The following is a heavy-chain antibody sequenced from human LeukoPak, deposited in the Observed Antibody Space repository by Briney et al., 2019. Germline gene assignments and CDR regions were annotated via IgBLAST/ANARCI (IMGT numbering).Heavy chain of an antibody. CDR3: ARDHDDFWSGYYTSLYYFDY. Sequence: ASVKVSCKASGYTFTXYYMHWVRQAPGQGLEWMXXXXXXXXSTSYAQKFQXXVTXTRDTSTSTVYMELSSLRSEDTAVYYCARDHDDFWSGYYTSLYYFDYWGQGTLVTVSS. D-gene: IGHD3-3*01. V-gene: IGHV1-46*01. CDR1: GYTFTXYY. J-gene: IGHJ4*02. CDR2: XXXXXXST.